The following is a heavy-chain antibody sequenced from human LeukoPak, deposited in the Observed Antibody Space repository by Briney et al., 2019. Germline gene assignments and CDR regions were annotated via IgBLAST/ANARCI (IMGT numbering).Heavy chain of an antibody. CDR1: GFTFSSYA. CDR3: ARPYSSGWYSYYYGMDV. J-gene: IGHJ6*02. CDR2: ISYDGSNK. Sequence: QPGRSLRLSCAASGFTFSSYAMHWVRQAPGKGLEWVAAISYDGSNKYYADSVKGRFTISRDNSKNTLYLQMNSLRAEDTAVYYCARPYSSGWYSYYYGMDVWGQGTTVTVSS. D-gene: IGHD6-19*01. V-gene: IGHV3-30-3*01.